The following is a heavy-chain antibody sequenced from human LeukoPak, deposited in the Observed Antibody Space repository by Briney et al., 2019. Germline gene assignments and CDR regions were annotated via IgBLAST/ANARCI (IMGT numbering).Heavy chain of an antibody. CDR1: GGSISSGSYY. Sequence: SQTLSLTCTVSGGSISSGSYYWSWIRQPAGKGLEWIGRIYTSGSTNYNPSLKSRVTISVDTSKNQFSLKLSSVTAADTAVYYCASNPVAGTTDYWGQGTLVTVSS. D-gene: IGHD6-19*01. CDR2: IYTSGST. CDR3: ASNPVAGTTDY. V-gene: IGHV4-61*02. J-gene: IGHJ4*02.